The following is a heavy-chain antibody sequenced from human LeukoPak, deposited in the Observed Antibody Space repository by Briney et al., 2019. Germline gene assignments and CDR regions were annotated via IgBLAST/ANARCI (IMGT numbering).Heavy chain of an antibody. V-gene: IGHV3-48*01. CDR1: GFTFSSYW. Sequence: PGGSLRLSCAASGFTFSSYWMNWVRQAPGKGLEWVSYISSLSGTINYADSVKGRFTISRDNSKNTLYLQMNSLRAEDTAIYYCAKRSLSGSYLGFDYWGQGTLVTVSS. CDR3: AKRSLSGSYLGFDY. J-gene: IGHJ4*02. CDR2: ISSLSGTI. D-gene: IGHD1-26*01.